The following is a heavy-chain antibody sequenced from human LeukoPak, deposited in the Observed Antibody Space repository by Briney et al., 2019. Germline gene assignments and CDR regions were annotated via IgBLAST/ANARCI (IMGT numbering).Heavy chain of an antibody. D-gene: IGHD5-18*01. CDR1: GYTFTNYW. CDR3: ARLRYSYGGD. CDR2: IDPSVSYT. V-gene: IGHV5-10-1*01. Sequence: GASLMISCKGSGYTFTNYWINWVRQMPGKGLEWMGRIDPSVSYTSYSPSFQCHITISTDKSISTAYLQWSSLKASDTDMYYCARLRYSYGGDWGQGTLVTVSS. J-gene: IGHJ4*02.